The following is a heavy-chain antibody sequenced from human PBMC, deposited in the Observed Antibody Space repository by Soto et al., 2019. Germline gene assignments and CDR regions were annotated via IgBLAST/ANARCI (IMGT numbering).Heavy chain of an antibody. J-gene: IGHJ1*01. CDR3: ARDRDYYDSSGETTLSH. D-gene: IGHD3-22*01. CDR2: ISSSSSYI. V-gene: IGHV3-21*01. Sequence: GGSLRLSCAASGFTFSSYSMNWVRQAPGKGLEWVSSISSSSSYIYYADSVKGRFTISRDNAKNSLYLQMNSLRAEDTAVYYCARDRDYYDSSGETTLSHWGQGTLVTVSS. CDR1: GFTFSSYS.